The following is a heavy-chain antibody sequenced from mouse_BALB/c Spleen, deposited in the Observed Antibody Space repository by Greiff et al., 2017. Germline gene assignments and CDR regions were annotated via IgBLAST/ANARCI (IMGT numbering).Heavy chain of an antibody. CDR1: GFNIKDTY. V-gene: IGHV14-3*02. Sequence: VQLQQSGAELVKPGASVKLSCTASGFNIKDTYMHWVKQRPEQGLEWIGRIDPANGNTKYDPKFQGKATITADTSSNTAYLQLSSLTSEDTAVYYCARWDGYYYYFDYWGQGTTLTVSS. J-gene: IGHJ2*01. D-gene: IGHD2-3*01. CDR3: ARWDGYYYYFDY. CDR2: IDPANGNT.